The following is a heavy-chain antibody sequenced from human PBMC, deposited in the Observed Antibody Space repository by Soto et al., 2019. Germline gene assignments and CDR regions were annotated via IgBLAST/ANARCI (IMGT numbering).Heavy chain of an antibody. Sequence: EVQLVQSGAEVKKPGESLRISCKGSGYSFTSYWISWVRQMPGKGLEWMGRIDPSDSYTNYSPSFQGHVTISADKSISTAYLQWSSLKASDTAMYYCARRGAYYGSGSYSFDPWGQGTLVTVSS. D-gene: IGHD3-10*01. J-gene: IGHJ5*02. CDR2: IDPSDSYT. CDR3: ARRGAYYGSGSYSFDP. CDR1: GYSFTSYW. V-gene: IGHV5-10-1*03.